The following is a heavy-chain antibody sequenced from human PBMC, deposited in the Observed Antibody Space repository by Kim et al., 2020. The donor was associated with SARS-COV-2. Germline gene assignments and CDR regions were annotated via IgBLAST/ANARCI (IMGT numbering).Heavy chain of an antibody. J-gene: IGHJ5*02. Sequence: ASVKVSCKASGYTFTSYAMNWVRQAPGQGLEWMGWINTNTGNPTYAQGFTGRFVFSLDTSVSTAYLQISSLKAEDTAVYYCARSRRGIVVVPAATPSWFDPWGQGTLVTVSS. CDR2: INTNTGNP. V-gene: IGHV7-4-1*02. CDR3: ARSRRGIVVVPAATPSWFDP. CDR1: GYTFTSYA. D-gene: IGHD2-2*01.